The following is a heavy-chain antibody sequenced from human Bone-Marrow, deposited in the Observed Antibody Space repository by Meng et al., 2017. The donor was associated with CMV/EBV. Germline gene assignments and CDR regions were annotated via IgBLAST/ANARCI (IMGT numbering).Heavy chain of an antibody. D-gene: IGHD1-14*01. CDR3: AKGDMYMGYFDY. CDR2: IRFDESEK. CDR1: GFTFDDYG. V-gene: IGHV3-30*02. Sequence: GESLKISCAASGFTFDDYGMSWVRQAPGKGLEWVAFIRFDESEKYYGDSVTGRFTISRDNSKNTLYLQMSSLRGDDTALYYCAKGDMYMGYFDYWGQGTLVTVSS. J-gene: IGHJ4*02.